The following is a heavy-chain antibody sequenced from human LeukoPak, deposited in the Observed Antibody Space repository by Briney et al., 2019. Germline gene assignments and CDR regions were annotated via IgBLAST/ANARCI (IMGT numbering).Heavy chain of an antibody. J-gene: IGHJ4*02. CDR2: INTDGTTT. Sequence: GGSLRLSCVDSEFTFSTYWMHWVRQAPGEGPVWVSRINTDGTTTNYADSVKGRFTISRDNAKNSLYLQMNSLRAEDTAVYYCARSSRELGGYAPWELMPPFDYWGQGTLVTVSS. V-gene: IGHV3-74*01. D-gene: IGHD1-7*01. CDR3: ARSSRELGGYAPWELMPPFDY. CDR1: EFTFSTYW.